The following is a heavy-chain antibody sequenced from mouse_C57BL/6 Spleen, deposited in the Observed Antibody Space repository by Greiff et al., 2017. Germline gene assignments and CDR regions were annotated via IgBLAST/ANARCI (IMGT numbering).Heavy chain of an antibody. CDR1: GFTFSSYA. J-gene: IGHJ3*01. CDR3: TRDYSNYEGFAY. Sequence: VESGEGLVKPGGSLKLSCAASGFTFSSYAMSWVRQTPEKRLEWVAYISSGGDYIYYADTVKGRFTISRDNARNTLYLQMSSLKSEDTAMYYCTRDYSNYEGFAYWGQGTLVTVSA. D-gene: IGHD2-5*01. V-gene: IGHV5-9-1*02. CDR2: ISSGGDYI.